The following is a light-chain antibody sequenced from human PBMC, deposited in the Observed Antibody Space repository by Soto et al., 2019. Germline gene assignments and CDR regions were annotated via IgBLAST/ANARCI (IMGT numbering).Light chain of an antibody. J-gene: IGKJ1*01. Sequence: EIVMTQSPATLSVSPGERATLSCRASQSVSSNLAWYQQKPGQAPRLLIYGASSRATGIPVRFSGSESGTEFTLTISSLQSEDFAVYYCQQYNNWPGTFGQGTKVEIK. V-gene: IGKV3-15*01. CDR1: QSVSSN. CDR3: QQYNNWPGT. CDR2: GAS.